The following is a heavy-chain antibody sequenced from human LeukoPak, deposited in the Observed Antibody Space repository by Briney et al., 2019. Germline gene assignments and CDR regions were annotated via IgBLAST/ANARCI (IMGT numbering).Heavy chain of an antibody. CDR3: ARRSYYYGSGSPFPY. J-gene: IGHJ4*02. V-gene: IGHV4-39*01. Sequence: PSETLSLTCTVSGGSISSSSYYWGWIRQPPGKGLEWIGSIYYSGTYYNPALKSRVTISVDTSKNQFPLKLSSVTAADTAVYYCARRSYYYGSGSPFPYWGQGTLVTVSS. D-gene: IGHD3-10*01. CDR1: GGSISSSSYY. CDR2: IYYSGT.